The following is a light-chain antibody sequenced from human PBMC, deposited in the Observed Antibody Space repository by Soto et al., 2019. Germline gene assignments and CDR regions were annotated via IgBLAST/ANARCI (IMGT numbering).Light chain of an antibody. V-gene: IGKV1-27*01. CDR2: AAS. CDR1: QGISNY. Sequence: DIQMTQSPSSLSASVGDRVTITCRASQGISNYLAWYQQKPGKVPKLLIYAASSLQSGAPSRFSGSGSGTDIPLTISSLQPEDVASYYCQKYNSAPRTFGQGTKVEIK. CDR3: QKYNSAPRT. J-gene: IGKJ1*01.